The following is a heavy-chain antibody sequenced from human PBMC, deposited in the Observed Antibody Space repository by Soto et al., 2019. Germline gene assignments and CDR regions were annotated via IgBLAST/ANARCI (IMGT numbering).Heavy chain of an antibody. CDR1: GFTFSSYA. D-gene: IGHD3-10*01. V-gene: IGHV3-23*01. Sequence: GGSLRLSCAASGFTFSSYAMSWVRQAPGKGLEWVSAISGSGGSTYYADSVKGRFTISRGNSKNTLYLQMNSLRAEDTAVYYCAKEFRDSGSPGFYYWGQGTLVTVSA. J-gene: IGHJ4*02. CDR3: AKEFRDSGSPGFYY. CDR2: ISGSGGST.